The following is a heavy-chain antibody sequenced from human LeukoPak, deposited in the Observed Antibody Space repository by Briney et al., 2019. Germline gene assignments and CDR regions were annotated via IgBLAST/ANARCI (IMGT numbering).Heavy chain of an antibody. J-gene: IGHJ3*01. V-gene: IGHV3-23*01. CDR1: GFTFSDYA. CDR3: GRDPNGNYVGAFDF. Sequence: GGSLRLSCAASGFTFSDYAMTWVRLAPGRGPEWVSSITGGGGTSYADSVRGRFTMSRDNSKNTLYLQMDSLRAEDSAIYFCGRDPNGNYVGAFDFWGQGTLVTVPS. D-gene: IGHD4-17*01. CDR2: ITGGGGT.